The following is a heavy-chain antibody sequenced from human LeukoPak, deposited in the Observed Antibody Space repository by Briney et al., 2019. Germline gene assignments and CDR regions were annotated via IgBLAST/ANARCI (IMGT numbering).Heavy chain of an antibody. CDR2: ISAYNGNT. V-gene: IGHV1-18*01. CDR1: GYTFTSYG. CDR3: ARSPDLTGSYYVPFQH. Sequence: ASVKVSCKASGYTFTSYGISLVRQAPGQGLEWMGWISAYNGNTNYAQKLQGRVTMTTDTSTSTAYMELRSLRSDDTAVYYCARSPDLTGSYYVPFQHWGQGTLVTVSS. J-gene: IGHJ1*01. D-gene: IGHD1-26*01.